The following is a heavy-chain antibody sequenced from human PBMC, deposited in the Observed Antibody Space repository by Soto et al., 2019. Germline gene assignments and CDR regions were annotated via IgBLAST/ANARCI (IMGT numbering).Heavy chain of an antibody. Sequence: GESLKISCKGSGYDFTTYWIGWVRQMPGKGLEWMGRIDPSDSYTNYSPSFQGHVTISADKSISTAYLQWSSLKASDTAMYYCARLRGGAGYYYGMDVWGQGTTVTVSS. D-gene: IGHD3-10*01. CDR3: ARLRGGAGYYYGMDV. CDR1: GYDFTTYW. V-gene: IGHV5-10-1*01. CDR2: IDPSDSYT. J-gene: IGHJ6*02.